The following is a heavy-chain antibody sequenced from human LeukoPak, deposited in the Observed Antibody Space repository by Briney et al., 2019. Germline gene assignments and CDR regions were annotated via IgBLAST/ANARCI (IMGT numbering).Heavy chain of an antibody. CDR1: GFRFDDYA. Sequence: SLRLSCAASGFRFDDYAMHWVRQAPGKGLEWVSGISWDSAAIGYADSVRGRFTLSRDNAKNSLFLQMSSLRVEDTALYYCTKRARMGIAAAGDGFHIWGQGTMVTVSS. D-gene: IGHD6-13*01. J-gene: IGHJ3*02. CDR2: ISWDSAAI. V-gene: IGHV3-9*01. CDR3: TKRARMGIAAAGDGFHI.